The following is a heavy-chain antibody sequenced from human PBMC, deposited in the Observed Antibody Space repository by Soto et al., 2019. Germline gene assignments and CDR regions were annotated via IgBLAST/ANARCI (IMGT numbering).Heavy chain of an antibody. CDR3: ARADSSGYSYFDY. J-gene: IGHJ4*02. V-gene: IGHV4-30-4*01. CDR2: IYYSGST. CDR1: GGSISSGDYY. Sequence: PSETLSLTCTVSGGSISSGDYYWSWIRQPPGTGLEWIGYIYYSGSTYYNPSLESRVTISVDTSKNQFSLKLSSVTAADTAVYYCARADSSGYSYFDYQGQGSPVTVSS. D-gene: IGHD3-22*01.